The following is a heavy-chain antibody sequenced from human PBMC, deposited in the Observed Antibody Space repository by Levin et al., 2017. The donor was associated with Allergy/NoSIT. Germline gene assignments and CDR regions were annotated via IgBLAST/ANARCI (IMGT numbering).Heavy chain of an antibody. CDR3: ARDGMVQEIQYYYGIDV. CDR2: IYFSGST. J-gene: IGHJ6*02. Sequence: PSETLSLTCTVSGGSISTSSYYWGWIRQPPGKGLEWIGNIYFSGSTYYTPSLRSRVTISVDTSKNQFSLRLSSVTAADTAVYYCARDGMVQEIQYYYGIDVGGRGTTVTVSS. CDR1: GGSISTSSYY. V-gene: IGHV4-39*07. D-gene: IGHD4/OR15-4a*01.